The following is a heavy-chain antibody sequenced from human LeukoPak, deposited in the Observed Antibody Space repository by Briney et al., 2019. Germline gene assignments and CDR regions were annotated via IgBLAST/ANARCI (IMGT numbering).Heavy chain of an antibody. Sequence: SETLSLTCAVYGGSFSGYYWSWIRQPPGKGLWWIGEINHSGSTNYNPSLKSRVTISLDKSNNQFSLKLSSVTAAATTVFYFARVARQLVPSSYFDYWGPGTLVTVSS. CDR2: INHSGST. V-gene: IGHV4-34*01. CDR1: GGSFSGYY. J-gene: IGHJ4*02. D-gene: IGHD6-6*01. CDR3: ARVARQLVPSSYFDY.